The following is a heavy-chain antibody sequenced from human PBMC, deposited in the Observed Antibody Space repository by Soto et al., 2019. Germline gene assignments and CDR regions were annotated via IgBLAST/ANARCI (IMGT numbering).Heavy chain of an antibody. J-gene: IGHJ4*02. Sequence: QVHLVESGGGVVQPGKSLRLSCVASAFTFSGYAMHWVRKAPGNGLEWVAVISYDGRTEYYADSVKGRFTISRDNSKNTLYLHMNSLPAEDTSVYYCARETRAYERDYWGQGTLVIVS. V-gene: IGHV3-30*04. D-gene: IGHD5-12*01. CDR3: ARETRAYERDY. CDR2: ISYDGRTE. CDR1: AFTFSGYA.